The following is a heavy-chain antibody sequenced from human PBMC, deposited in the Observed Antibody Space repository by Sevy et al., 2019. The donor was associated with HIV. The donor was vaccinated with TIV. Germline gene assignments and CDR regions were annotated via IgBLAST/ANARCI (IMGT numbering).Heavy chain of an antibody. CDR3: ARRVVAVAGPERH. V-gene: IGHV4-34*01. CDR2: INHSGST. J-gene: IGHJ4*02. Sequence: SETLSITCAVYAGSFSGYYWSWIRQPPGKGLEWIGEINHSGSTNYNPSLKSRVTISVDTSKNQFSLKLSSVTAADTAVYYCARRVVAVAGPERHWGQGTLVTVSS. D-gene: IGHD6-19*01. CDR1: AGSFSGYY.